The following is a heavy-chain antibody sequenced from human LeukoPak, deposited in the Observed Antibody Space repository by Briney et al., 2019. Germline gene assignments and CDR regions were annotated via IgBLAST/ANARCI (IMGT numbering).Heavy chain of an antibody. CDR2: VYTSGST. Sequence: SETLSLTCSVSGVSITSGSYYWSWIRQPAEKGLEWIGRVYTSGSTKYNPSLKSRVSLSVDTSRNQFSLNLTSVTAADTAVYYCAREGVRLGELSLIDYWGQGTLVTVSS. J-gene: IGHJ4*02. D-gene: IGHD3-16*02. V-gene: IGHV4-61*02. CDR3: AREGVRLGELSLIDY. CDR1: GVSITSGSYY.